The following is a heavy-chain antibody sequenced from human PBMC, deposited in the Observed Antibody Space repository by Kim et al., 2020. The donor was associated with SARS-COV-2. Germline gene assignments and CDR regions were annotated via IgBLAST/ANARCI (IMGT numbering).Heavy chain of an antibody. J-gene: IGHJ6*02. CDR1: GYTFTSYG. D-gene: IGHD3-22*01. CDR3: ARDRPKIPYYYDSSGYPHYYYYGMDV. Sequence: ASVKVSCKASGYTFTSYGISWVRQAPGQGLEWMGWISAYNGNTNYAQKLQGRVTMTTDTSTSTAYMELRSLRSDDTAVYYCARDRPKIPYYYDSSGYPHYYYYGMDVWGQGTTVTVSS. CDR2: ISAYNGNT. V-gene: IGHV1-18*01.